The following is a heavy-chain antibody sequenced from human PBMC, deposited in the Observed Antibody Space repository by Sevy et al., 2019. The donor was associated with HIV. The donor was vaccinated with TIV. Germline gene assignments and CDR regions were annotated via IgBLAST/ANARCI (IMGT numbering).Heavy chain of an antibody. CDR2: IKQDGSEK. Sequence: GGSLRLSCAASGFTFSSYWMSWVRQAPGKGLEWVANIKQDGSEKYYVDSVKGRLTISRDNAKNSLYLQMNSLRAEDTAVYYCARDAGCDILTGYYFSGGDFWGQGTLVTVSS. J-gene: IGHJ4*02. CDR1: GFTFSSYW. CDR3: ARDAGCDILTGYYFSGGDF. D-gene: IGHD3-9*01. V-gene: IGHV3-7*01.